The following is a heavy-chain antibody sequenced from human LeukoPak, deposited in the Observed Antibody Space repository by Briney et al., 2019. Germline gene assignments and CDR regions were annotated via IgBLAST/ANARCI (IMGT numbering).Heavy chain of an antibody. Sequence: SETLSLTCTVSGGSISSYYWSWIRQPPGKGLAWIGYIYYSGSTNYNPSLKSRVTISVDTSKNQFSLKLSSVTAADTAVYYCARDYSSSWNYFDYWGQGTLVTVSS. D-gene: IGHD6-13*01. V-gene: IGHV4-59*01. CDR3: ARDYSSSWNYFDY. J-gene: IGHJ4*02. CDR2: IYYSGST. CDR1: GGSISSYY.